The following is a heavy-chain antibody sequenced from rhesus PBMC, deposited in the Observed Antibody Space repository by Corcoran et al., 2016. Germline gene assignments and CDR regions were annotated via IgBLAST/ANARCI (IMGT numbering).Heavy chain of an antibody. CDR1: GYSISSGYS. CDR2: ISGSSVST. CDR3: ASYCTGSGCYSWDLDY. D-gene: IGHD2-21*01. J-gene: IGHJ4*01. Sequence: QVQLQESGPGLVKPSETLSLTCAVSGYSISSGYSWGWIRQPPGKVLEYIGYISGSSVSTYYNPSLKSRVTISKDTSKNQFSLKLSSVTAADTAVYYCASYCTGSGCYSWDLDYWGQGVLVTVSS. V-gene: IGHV4-99*01.